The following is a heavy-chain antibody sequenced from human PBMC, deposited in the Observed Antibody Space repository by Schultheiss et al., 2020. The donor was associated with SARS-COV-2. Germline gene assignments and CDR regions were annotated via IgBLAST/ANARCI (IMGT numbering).Heavy chain of an antibody. Sequence: GGSLRLSCAASGLTFNRHAMHWVRQAPGKGLEWVAVISNDGSNKYYADSVRGRFTISRDNAKNSLYLQMNSLKTEDTAVYFCGRVYYDVWSASLRAMDVWGKGTTVTVSS. CDR1: GLTFNRHA. J-gene: IGHJ6*03. CDR3: GRVYYDVWSASLRAMDV. V-gene: IGHV3-30*04. CDR2: ISNDGSNK. D-gene: IGHD3-3*01.